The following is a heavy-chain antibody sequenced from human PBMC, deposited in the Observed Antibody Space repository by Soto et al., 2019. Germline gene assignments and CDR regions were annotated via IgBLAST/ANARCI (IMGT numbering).Heavy chain of an antibody. J-gene: IGHJ4*02. CDR1: GGTFSSYA. CDR2: IIPIFGTA. Sequence: ASVKVSCKASGGTFSSYAISWVRQAPGQGLEWMGGIIPIFGTANYAQKFQGRVTITADESTSTAYMELSSLRSEDTAVYYCASRPRRRKSGTYADYWGQGTLVTVSS. D-gene: IGHD6-25*01. V-gene: IGHV1-69*13. CDR3: ASRPRRRKSGTYADY.